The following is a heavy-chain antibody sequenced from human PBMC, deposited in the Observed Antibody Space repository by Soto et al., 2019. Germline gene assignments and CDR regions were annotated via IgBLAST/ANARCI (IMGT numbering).Heavy chain of an antibody. D-gene: IGHD2-21*02. J-gene: IGHJ5*02. CDR2: IYYSGST. CDR1: GGSISSGGYY. Sequence: PSETLSLTCTVSGGSISSGGYYWSWIRQHPGKGLEWIGYIYYSGSTYYNPSLKSRVTISVDTSKNQFSLKLSSVTAADTAVYYCARTATIVVVTAVGGVDPWGQGTLVTV. V-gene: IGHV4-31*03. CDR3: ARTATIVVVTAVGGVDP.